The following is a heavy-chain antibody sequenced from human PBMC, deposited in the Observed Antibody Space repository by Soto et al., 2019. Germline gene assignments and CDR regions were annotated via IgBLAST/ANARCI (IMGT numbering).Heavy chain of an antibody. CDR2: INLDGSEK. CDR3: ARGAMAGNEVPGD. J-gene: IGHJ1*01. V-gene: IGHV3-7*05. CDR1: GCTVRSYW. Sequence: EGQLVESGGGLVQPGGSLRLSCQVAGCTVRSYWMTWVRRAPGKGLERVANINLDGSEKYYVDAVKGRFTISRDTAKNTLHLDVRDLVANDQAVYYCARGAMAGNEVPGDWGRGTLVTVSS. D-gene: IGHD1-1*01.